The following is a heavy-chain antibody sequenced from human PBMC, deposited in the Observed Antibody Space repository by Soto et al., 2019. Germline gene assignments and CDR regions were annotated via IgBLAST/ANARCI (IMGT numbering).Heavy chain of an antibody. V-gene: IGHV3-11*06. CDR3: ARDLRFSSTNYFDF. J-gene: IGHJ4*02. D-gene: IGHD2-8*01. CDR1: GFLFTDYY. Sequence: PGGSLRLSCTASGFLFTDYYMSWIRQPPGEGLEWLAYIDGSSDYTNSADSVKGRFTISRDNAKNSVFLQMNNLRADDTAVYYCARDLRFSSTNYFDFWGRGTLVTVSS. CDR2: IDGSSDYT.